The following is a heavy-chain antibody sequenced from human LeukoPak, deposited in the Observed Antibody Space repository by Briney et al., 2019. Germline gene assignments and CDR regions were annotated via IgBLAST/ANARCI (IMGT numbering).Heavy chain of an antibody. CDR3: ARGGGYNEVSSYFDY. CDR1: GGSISSYY. D-gene: IGHD5-24*01. J-gene: IGHJ4*02. CDR2: IYYSGST. V-gene: IGHV4-59*01. Sequence: PSETLSLTCTVSGGSISSYYWSWIRQPPGKGLEWIGYIYYSGSTNYNPSLKSRVTISVDTSKNQFSLKLSSVTAADTAVYYCARGGGYNEVSSYFDYWGQGTLVTVSS.